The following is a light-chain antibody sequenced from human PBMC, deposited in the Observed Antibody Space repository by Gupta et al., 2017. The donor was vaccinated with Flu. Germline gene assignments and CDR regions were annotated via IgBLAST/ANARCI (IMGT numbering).Light chain of an antibody. CDR3: QQDDNTPIT. V-gene: IGKV4-1*01. CDR1: QSSLHSSNNKNY. Sequence: DIVMIQSPDSLAVSLGERATINCKSSQSSLHSSNNKNYLAWYQQRPGQPPKLLIHWASTRESGVPDRFSGSGSGTDFTLTISSLQAEDVAVYCCQQDDNTPITFGGGTKVEIK. J-gene: IGKJ4*01. CDR2: WAS.